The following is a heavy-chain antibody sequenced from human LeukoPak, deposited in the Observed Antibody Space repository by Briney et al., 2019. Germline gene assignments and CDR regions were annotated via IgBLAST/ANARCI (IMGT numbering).Heavy chain of an antibody. D-gene: IGHD3-16*01. CDR1: GFTLSNYW. Sequence: GGSLRLSCAASGFTLSNYWMHWVRQAPGKGLVWVSRINADGSSASYADSVKGRFTISRDNAKNTLYLQMNSLRAEDTAMYYCAGDQEAMGDYYFDYWGQGTLVTVSS. V-gene: IGHV3-74*01. CDR2: INADGSSA. CDR3: AGDQEAMGDYYFDY. J-gene: IGHJ4*02.